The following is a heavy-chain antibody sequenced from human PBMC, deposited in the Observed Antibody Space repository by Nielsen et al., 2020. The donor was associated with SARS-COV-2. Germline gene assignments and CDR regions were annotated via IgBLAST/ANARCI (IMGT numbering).Heavy chain of an antibody. CDR3: ARATTGGYYYGMDV. Sequence: SLKISCAASGFTFDDYGMSWVRQAPGKGLEWVSGISWNSGSIGYADSVKGRFTISRDNAKNSLYLQMNSLRAEDTAVYYCARATTGGYYYGMDVWGQGTTVTVSS. J-gene: IGHJ6*02. CDR2: ISWNSGSI. D-gene: IGHD7-27*01. V-gene: IGHV3-9*01. CDR1: GFTFDDYG.